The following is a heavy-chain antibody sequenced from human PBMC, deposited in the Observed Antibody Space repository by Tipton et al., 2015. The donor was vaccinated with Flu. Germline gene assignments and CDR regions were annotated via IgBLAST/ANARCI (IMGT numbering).Heavy chain of an antibody. CDR1: GGSISSYY. V-gene: IGHV4-59*01. CDR2: IYYSGST. CDR3: ARESRRPFYGDYFDY. J-gene: IGHJ4*02. Sequence: LRLSCTVSGGSISSYYWSWIRQPPGKGLEWIGYIYYSGSTNYNPSPKSRVTISVDTSKNQFSLKLSSVTAANTAVYYCARESRRPFYGDYFDYWGQGTLVTVSS. D-gene: IGHD4-17*01.